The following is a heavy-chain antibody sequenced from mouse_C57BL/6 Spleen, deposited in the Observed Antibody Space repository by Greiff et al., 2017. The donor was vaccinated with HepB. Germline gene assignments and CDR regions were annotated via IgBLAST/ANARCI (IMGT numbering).Heavy chain of an antibody. CDR2: IRSKSNNYAT. Sequence: DVQLQESGGGLVQPKGSLKLSCAASGFSFNTYAMNWVRQAPGKGLEWVARIRSKSNNYATYYADSVKDRFTISRDDSESMLYLQMNNVKTEDTAMYYCVRPYYYGSLAWFAYWGQGTLVTVSA. D-gene: IGHD1-1*01. J-gene: IGHJ3*01. V-gene: IGHV10-1*01. CDR3: VRPYYYGSLAWFAY. CDR1: GFSFNTYA.